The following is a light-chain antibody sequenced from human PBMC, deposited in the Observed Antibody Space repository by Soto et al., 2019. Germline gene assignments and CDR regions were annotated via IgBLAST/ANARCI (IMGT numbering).Light chain of an antibody. J-gene: IGKJ1*01. CDR3: QQYHSYPWT. CDR2: NAS. CDR1: QSISSW. V-gene: IGKV1-5*03. Sequence: DIQMTQSPSILSASVGDRVTITCRASQSISSWLAWFQQMPGKAPNHLIYNASNLQSGVPSRFSGSVSGTDFTLTIASLPADDFATYYCQQYHSYPWTCGQGTMVDVK.